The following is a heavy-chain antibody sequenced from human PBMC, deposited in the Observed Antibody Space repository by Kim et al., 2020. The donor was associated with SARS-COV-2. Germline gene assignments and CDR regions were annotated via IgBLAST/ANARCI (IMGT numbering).Heavy chain of an antibody. CDR3: ARGLASAYYSVIVVVITGNYFDY. CDR1: GGSFSGYY. J-gene: IGHJ4*02. V-gene: IGHV4-34*01. Sequence: SETLSLTCAVYGGSFSGYYWSWIRQPPGKGLEWIGEINHSGSTNYNPPLKSRVTISVDTSKNQFSLKLSSVTAADTAVYYCARGLASAYYSVIVVVITGNYFDYWGQGTLVTVSS. D-gene: IGHD3-22*01. CDR2: INHSGST.